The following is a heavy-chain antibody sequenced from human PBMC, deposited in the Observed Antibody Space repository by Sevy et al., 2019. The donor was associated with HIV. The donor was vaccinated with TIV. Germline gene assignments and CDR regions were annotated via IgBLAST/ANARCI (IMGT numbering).Heavy chain of an antibody. CDR2: IYYSGST. V-gene: IGHV4-59*01. D-gene: IGHD1-26*01. J-gene: IGHJ4*02. CDR3: ARVGSDWELDY. CDR1: GGSIRSYY. Sequence: SETLSLTCSVSGGSIRSYYWSWIRQPPGKGLEWIGYIYYSGSTNYNPSSKSRVTISVDTSENQFSLKLSSVTAADTALYYCARVGSDWELDYWGQGTLVTVSS.